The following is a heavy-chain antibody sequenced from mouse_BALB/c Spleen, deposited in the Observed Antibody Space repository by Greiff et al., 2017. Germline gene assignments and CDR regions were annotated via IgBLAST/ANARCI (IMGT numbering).Heavy chain of an antibody. CDR1: GYTFTSYW. V-gene: IGHV1-7*01. Sequence: QVQLQQSGAELAKPGASVKMSCKASGYTFTSYWMHWVKQRPGQGLEWIGYINPSTGYTEYNQKFKDKATLTADKSSSTAYMQLSSLTSEDSAVYYCARWYRYDDRGDMDYWGQGTSVTVSS. CDR2: INPSTGYT. J-gene: IGHJ4*01. D-gene: IGHD2-14*01. CDR3: ARWYRYDDRGDMDY.